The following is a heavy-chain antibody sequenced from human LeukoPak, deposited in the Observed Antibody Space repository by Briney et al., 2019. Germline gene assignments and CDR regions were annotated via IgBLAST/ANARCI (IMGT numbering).Heavy chain of an antibody. CDR3: GAILTGYYFINY. Sequence: PSETLSLTCTVSGGSISSYYWSWIRQPPGKGLEWIGYIYYSGSTNYNPSLKSRVTISVDTSKNQFSLKLSSVTAADTAVYYCGAILTGYYFINYWGQGTLVTVSS. D-gene: IGHD3-9*01. J-gene: IGHJ4*02. CDR1: GGSISSYY. CDR2: IYYSGST. V-gene: IGHV4-59*12.